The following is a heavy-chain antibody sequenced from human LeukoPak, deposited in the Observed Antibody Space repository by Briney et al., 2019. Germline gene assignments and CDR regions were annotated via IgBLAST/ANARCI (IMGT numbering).Heavy chain of an antibody. J-gene: IGHJ6*03. D-gene: IGHD5-18*01. CDR3: ARSLGYSYGLTGKRYYYYYYMDV. Sequence: GSSVKVSCKASGGAFSSYAISWVRQAPGQGLEWMGGIIPIFGTANYAQKFQGRVTITADESTSTAYMELSSLRSEDTAVYYCARSLGYSYGLTGKRYYYYYYMDVWGKGTTVTISS. V-gene: IGHV1-69*01. CDR1: GGAFSSYA. CDR2: IIPIFGTA.